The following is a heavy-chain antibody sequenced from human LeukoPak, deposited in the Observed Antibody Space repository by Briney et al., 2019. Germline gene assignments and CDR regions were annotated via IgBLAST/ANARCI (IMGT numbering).Heavy chain of an antibody. CDR3: VRMAAGLR. D-gene: IGHD5-24*01. CDR1: GFTFSHFF. Sequence: GGSLRLSCAASGFTFSHFFMDWIRQAPGKGLECVSYIGSGGTPIYYADSVKGRFTISRDNAKNTLYLQMNSLRVEDTAVYFCVRMAAGLRWGQRTLVTVSS. J-gene: IGHJ4*02. CDR2: IGSGGTPI. V-gene: IGHV3-11*04.